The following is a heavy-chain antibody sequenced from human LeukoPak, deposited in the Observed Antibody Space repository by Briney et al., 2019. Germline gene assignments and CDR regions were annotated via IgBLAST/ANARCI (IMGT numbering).Heavy chain of an antibody. Sequence: GGSLRLSCAASGFTFSDSYMTWVRQAPGKGVEWVAYISGSGHDINYSDSVKGRFTISRDNAKNSLYLQMNSLRAEDTAAYYCARGFLDIVVVVAAMGAFDIWGQGTMVTVSS. CDR2: ISGSGHDI. V-gene: IGHV3-11*04. J-gene: IGHJ3*02. D-gene: IGHD2-15*01. CDR1: GFTFSDSY. CDR3: ARGFLDIVVVVAAMGAFDI.